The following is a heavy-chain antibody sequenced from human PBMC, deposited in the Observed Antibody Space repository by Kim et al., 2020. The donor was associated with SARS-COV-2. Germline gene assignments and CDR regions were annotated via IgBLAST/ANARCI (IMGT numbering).Heavy chain of an antibody. V-gene: IGHV3-23*01. J-gene: IGHJ4*02. D-gene: IGHD1-26*01. CDR3: ATHYSGSLTSFDY. Sequence: CADAVAGRFTISRDTSKTPLYLQMNSLRAEDTAVYYCATHYSGSLTSFDYWGQGTLVTVSS.